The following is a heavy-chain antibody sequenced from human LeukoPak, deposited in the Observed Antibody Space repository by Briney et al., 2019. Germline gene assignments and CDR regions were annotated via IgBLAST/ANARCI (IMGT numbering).Heavy chain of an antibody. D-gene: IGHD3-22*01. CDR1: GDSLTSSSYY. CDR3: ARRGDSSGYYYFDY. V-gene: IGHV4-39*01. Sequence: SPETLSRTCTGSGDSLTSSSYYWGWLRQPPGNGLDWIGSFFYSGNTYYNPSLKSRVPMSVDTSKNQFSLKLSSVTAADTAVYYCARRGDSSGYYYFDYWGQGTLVTVSS. CDR2: FFYSGNT. J-gene: IGHJ4*02.